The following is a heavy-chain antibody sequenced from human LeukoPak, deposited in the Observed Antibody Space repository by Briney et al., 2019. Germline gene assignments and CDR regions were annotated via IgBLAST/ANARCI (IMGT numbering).Heavy chain of an antibody. CDR2: IKSKTDGGTT. CDR1: GFTFSNAW. J-gene: IGHJ4*02. Sequence: GGSLRLSCAASGFTFSNAWMSWVRQAPGKGLEWVGRIKSKTDGGTTDYAAPVKGRFTISRDDSKNTLYLQMNSLKTEDTAVYYCTSEYYDFWSGYRTSWGQGTLVTVSS. CDR3: TSEYYDFWSGYRTS. D-gene: IGHD3-3*01. V-gene: IGHV3-15*01.